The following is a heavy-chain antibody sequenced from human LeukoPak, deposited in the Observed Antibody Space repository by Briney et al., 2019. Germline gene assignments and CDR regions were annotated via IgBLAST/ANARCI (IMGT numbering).Heavy chain of an antibody. CDR3: ARELPTVTPPNYYYYGMDV. J-gene: IGHJ6*02. V-gene: IGHV4-4*07. CDR1: GGSISGHY. CDR2: IYSSGST. D-gene: IGHD4-17*01. Sequence: SETLSLTCTVSGGSISGHYWTWIRQPAGKGLEWIGRIYSSGSTYYNPSLKSRVTISLDTSNSQFSLRVTSVTAADTAVYYCARELPTVTPPNYYYYGMDVWGQGTTVTVSS.